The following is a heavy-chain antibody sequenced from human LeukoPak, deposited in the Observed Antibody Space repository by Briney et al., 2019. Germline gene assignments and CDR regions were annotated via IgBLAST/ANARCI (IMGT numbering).Heavy chain of an antibody. CDR3: ASGAYSSSWYVAEYFQH. Sequence: ASVKVSCKASGYTFTSYYMHWVRQAPGQGLEWMGIINPSGGSTSYAQKFQGRVTMTRDTSTSTVYMELSSLRSEDTAVYYCASGAYSSSWYVAEYFQHWGQGTLVTVSS. CDR1: GYTFTSYY. J-gene: IGHJ1*01. CDR2: INPSGGST. D-gene: IGHD6-13*01. V-gene: IGHV1-46*01.